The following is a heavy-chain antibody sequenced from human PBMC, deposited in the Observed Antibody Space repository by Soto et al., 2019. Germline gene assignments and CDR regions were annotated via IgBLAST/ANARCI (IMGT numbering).Heavy chain of an antibody. CDR3: ANAQYGGNYCYFDS. CDR2: ISGSGGST. V-gene: IGHV3-23*01. CDR1: GFTFSTYA. J-gene: IGHJ4*02. Sequence: EVQLLESGGGLVQPGGSLRLSCAASGFTFSTYAMSWVRQAPGKGLEWVSRISGSGGSTYSADSVKGRFTISRDDSKNALFLQMNSLRAEDTAVYYCANAQYGGNYCYFDSWGQGTLVTVSS. D-gene: IGHD1-26*01.